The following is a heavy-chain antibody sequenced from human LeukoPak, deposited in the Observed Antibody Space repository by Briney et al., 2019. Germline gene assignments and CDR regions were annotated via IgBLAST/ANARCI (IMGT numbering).Heavy chain of an antibody. V-gene: IGHV4-59*08. CDR1: GGSISSYY. CDR2: IYYSGST. D-gene: IGHD3-22*01. Sequence: SETLSLTCTVSGGSISSYYWSWIRQPPGKGLEWIGYIYYSGSTNYNPSLKSRVTISVDTSKNQFSLKLSSVTAADTAVYYCARQGHITMIVVVIDDAFDIWGQGTMVTVSS. J-gene: IGHJ3*02. CDR3: ARQGHITMIVVVIDDAFDI.